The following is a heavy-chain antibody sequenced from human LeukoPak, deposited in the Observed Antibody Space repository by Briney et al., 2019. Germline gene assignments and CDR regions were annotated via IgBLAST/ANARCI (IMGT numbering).Heavy chain of an antibody. CDR2: INHSGST. V-gene: IGHV4-34*01. Sequence: SETLSLTCAVYGGSFSGYYWSWIRQPPGKGLEWIGEINHSGSTNYNPSLKSRVTISVDTSKNQFSLKLSSVTAADTAVYYCARRITMVRGVKYYYYMDVWGKGTTDTVSS. CDR3: ARRITMVRGVKYYYYMDV. CDR1: GGSFSGYY. D-gene: IGHD3-10*01. J-gene: IGHJ6*03.